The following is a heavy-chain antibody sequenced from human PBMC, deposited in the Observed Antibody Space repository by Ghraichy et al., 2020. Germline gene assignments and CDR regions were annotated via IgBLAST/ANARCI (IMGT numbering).Heavy chain of an antibody. CDR2: IIPIFGTA. Sequence: SVKVSCKASGGTFSSYAISWVRQAPGQGLEWMGGIIPIFGTANYAQKFQGRVTITAGESTSTAYMELSSLRSEDTAVYYCATSVNRLWLNYYYYMDVWGKGTTVTVSS. D-gene: IGHD5-18*01. V-gene: IGHV1-69*13. CDR3: ATSVNRLWLNYYYYMDV. CDR1: GGTFSSYA. J-gene: IGHJ6*03.